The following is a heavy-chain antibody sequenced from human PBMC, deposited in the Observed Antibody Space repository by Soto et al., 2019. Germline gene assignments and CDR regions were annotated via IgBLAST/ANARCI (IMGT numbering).Heavy chain of an antibody. CDR1: GFTFSDNY. CDR3: ARDLGYYESDGYFEY. V-gene: IGHV3-11*01. J-gene: IGHJ4*02. D-gene: IGHD3-22*01. Sequence: PWGSLRLSCAASGFTFSDNYMSWIRQGPGKGLEWVSYISSSGSIIYYADSVKGRFTISRDNAKNSLYLQMNSLRAEDTAVYYCARDLGYYESDGYFEYWGQGALVNISS. CDR2: ISSSGSII.